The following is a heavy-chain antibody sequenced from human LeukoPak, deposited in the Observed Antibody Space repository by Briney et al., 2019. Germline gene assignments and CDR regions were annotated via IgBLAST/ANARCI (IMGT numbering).Heavy chain of an antibody. CDR2: ISYDGSNK. V-gene: IGHV3-30*18. Sequence: GRSLRLSCAASGFTFSSYGMHWVRQAPGKGLEWVAVISYDGSNKYYADSVKGRFTISRDNSKNTLYLQMNSLRAEDTAVYYYAKDDKASLWPSFYYYYYGMDVWGQGTTVTVSS. CDR3: AKDDKASLWPSFYYYYYGMDV. D-gene: IGHD3-10*01. J-gene: IGHJ6*02. CDR1: GFTFSSYG.